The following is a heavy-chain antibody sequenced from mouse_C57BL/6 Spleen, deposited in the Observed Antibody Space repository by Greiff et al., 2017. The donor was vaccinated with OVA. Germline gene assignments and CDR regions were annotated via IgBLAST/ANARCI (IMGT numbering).Heavy chain of an antibody. CDR1: GYAFSSYW. D-gene: IGHD1-1*01. V-gene: IGHV1-80*01. CDR2: IYPGDGDT. J-gene: IGHJ2*01. Sequence: QVQLKESGAELVKPGASVKISCKASGYAFSSYWMNWVKQRPGKGLEWIGQIYPGDGDTNYNGKFKGKATLTADKSSSTAYMQLSSLTSEDSAVYFCARSVITTVVGNFDYWGQGTTLTVSS. CDR3: ARSVITTVVGNFDY.